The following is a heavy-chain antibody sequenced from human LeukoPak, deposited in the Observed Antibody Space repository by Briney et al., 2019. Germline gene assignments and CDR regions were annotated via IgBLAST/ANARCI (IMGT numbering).Heavy chain of an antibody. CDR1: GGSISSSSYY. CDR2: IYYSGRT. V-gene: IGHV4-39*07. CDR3: ARGFSLEGYYFDY. D-gene: IGHD1-1*01. Sequence: PSETLSLTCTVSGGSISSSSYYWGWIRQPPGKGLEWIGSIYYSGRTYYNPSLKSRVTISVDTSKNQFSLKLSSVTAADTAVYYCARGFSLEGYYFDYWGQGTLVTVSS. J-gene: IGHJ4*02.